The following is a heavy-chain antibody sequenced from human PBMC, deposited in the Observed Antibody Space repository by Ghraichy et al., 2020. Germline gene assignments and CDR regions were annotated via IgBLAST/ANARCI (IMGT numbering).Heavy chain of an antibody. Sequence: GESLNISCAASGFTFSQYWMNWVRQAPGKGLEWVANTKQDGSQKYSVDSVKGRFTISRDNAKNSLYLQMNSLRAEDTAIYFCARGAAEIWGLQDGYYFDSWGLGTLVTVSS. J-gene: IGHJ4*02. CDR3: ARGAAEIWGLQDGYYFDS. V-gene: IGHV3-7*03. CDR2: TKQDGSQK. D-gene: IGHD5-12*01. CDR1: GFTFSQYW.